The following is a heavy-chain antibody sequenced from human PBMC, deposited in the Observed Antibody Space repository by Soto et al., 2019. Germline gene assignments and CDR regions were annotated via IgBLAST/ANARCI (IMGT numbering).Heavy chain of an antibody. CDR2: IYHSEST. CDR3: SSGWYIDAGYYYGMDV. V-gene: IGHV4-30-2*01. J-gene: IGHJ6*02. D-gene: IGHD6-19*01. CDR1: GGPISSGGYS. Sequence: QLQLQESGSGLVKPSQTLSLTCAVSGGPISSGGYSWSWIRQPPGKGLEWIGYIYHSESTYYNPSLKSRVTISVDRSKNQFSLKLSSVTAADTAVYYCSSGWYIDAGYYYGMDVWGQGTTVTVSS.